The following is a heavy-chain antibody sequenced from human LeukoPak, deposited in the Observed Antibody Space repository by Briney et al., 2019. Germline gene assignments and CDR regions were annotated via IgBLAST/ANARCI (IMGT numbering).Heavy chain of an antibody. Sequence: GGSLRLSCATSGLTVSSDYMSWVRQAPGKGLEWVSPIYSGGNTHYADSVKGRFTISRDNSKNTLYLQMNSLRAEDTAVYYCARGAIDGWGQGTLVTVSS. CDR3: ARGAIDG. CDR1: GLTVSSDY. V-gene: IGHV3-53*01. J-gene: IGHJ4*02. CDR2: IYSGGNT. D-gene: IGHD3-22*01.